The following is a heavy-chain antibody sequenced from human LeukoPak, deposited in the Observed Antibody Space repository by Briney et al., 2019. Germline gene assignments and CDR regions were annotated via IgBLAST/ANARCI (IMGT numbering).Heavy chain of an antibody. J-gene: IGHJ4*02. CDR2: ISWNSGSI. D-gene: IGHD6-13*01. Sequence: GGSLRLSCAASGFIFDDYAMHWVRQAPGKGLEWVSGISWNSGSIDYADSVKGRFTISRDNAKNSLYLQMNSLRAEDMAFYYCAKATSIATAPGIDYWGRGTLVTVSS. CDR3: AKATSIATAPGIDY. CDR1: GFIFDDYA. V-gene: IGHV3-9*03.